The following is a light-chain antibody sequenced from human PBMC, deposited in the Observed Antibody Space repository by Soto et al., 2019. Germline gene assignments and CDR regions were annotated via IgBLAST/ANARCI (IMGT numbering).Light chain of an antibody. CDR2: WAS. CDR3: QQYYSTPLT. J-gene: IGKJ4*01. V-gene: IGKV4-1*01. Sequence: DIVMTQSPDSLAVSLGERGTINSKSSQSVLCSSNNRNYLAWYQQKPGQPPKLLIYWASTRESGVPDRFSGSGSGTDFTLTISSLQAEDVAVYYCQQYYSTPLTFGGGTKVDIK. CDR1: QSVLCSSNNRNY.